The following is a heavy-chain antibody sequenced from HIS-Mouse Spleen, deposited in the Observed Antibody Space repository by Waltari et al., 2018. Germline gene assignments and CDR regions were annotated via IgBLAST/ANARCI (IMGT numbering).Heavy chain of an antibody. CDR2: IYYSGST. CDR1: CGSSSSSRYY. D-gene: IGHD6-13*01. J-gene: IGHJ2*01. V-gene: IGHV4-39*07. CDR3: AREIPYSSSWYDWYFDL. Sequence: QLQLQESAPGLVKPSETVSLTCTVYCGSSSSSRYYWGRIRQPPGKGLEWIGSIYYSGSTYYNPSLKSRVTISVDTSKNQFSLKLSSVTAADTAVYYCAREIPYSSSWYDWYFDLWGRGTLVTVSS.